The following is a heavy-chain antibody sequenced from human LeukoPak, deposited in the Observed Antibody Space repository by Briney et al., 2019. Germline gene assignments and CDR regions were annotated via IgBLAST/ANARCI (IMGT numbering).Heavy chain of an antibody. CDR1: GGSINSNNYY. V-gene: IGHV4-39*07. CDR3: ARGVPAAISYYYYGMDV. CDR2: IYSSGST. Sequence: SETLSLTCTVSGGSINSNNYYWGWIRQPPGTGLEWTGSIYSSGSTNYNPSLKSRVTISVDTSKNQFSLKLSSVTAADTAVYYCARGVPAAISYYYYGMDVWGQGTTVTVSS. D-gene: IGHD2-2*01. J-gene: IGHJ6*02.